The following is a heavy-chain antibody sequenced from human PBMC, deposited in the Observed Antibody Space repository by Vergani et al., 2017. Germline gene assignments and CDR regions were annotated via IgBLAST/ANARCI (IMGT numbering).Heavy chain of an antibody. CDR3: ARRGDIVVVPAATNYYYGMDV. CDR1: GYSFTSYW. CDR2: IYPSDSYT. J-gene: IGHJ6*02. Sequence: EVQLVQSGAEVKKPGESLRISCKGSGYSFTSYWISWVRQMPGKGLEWMGRIYPSDSYTNYSPSFQGHVTISADKSISTAYLQWSRLKASDTAMYYCARRGDIVVVPAATNYYYGMDVWGQGTTVTVSS. V-gene: IGHV5-10-1*03. D-gene: IGHD2-2*01.